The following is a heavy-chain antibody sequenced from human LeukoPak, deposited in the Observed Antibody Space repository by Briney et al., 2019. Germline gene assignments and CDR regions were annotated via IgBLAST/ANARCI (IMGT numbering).Heavy chain of an antibody. CDR1: GYTFNSYG. D-gene: IGHD2-2*01. Sequence: SSVKVSCMASGYTFNSYGISWVGQAPGQGLDGMGWISAYNGNTNYAQKLQGRVTMTTDASTSTAYMELRSLRSDDTAVYYCARDQDIVVVPAAIPFDYWGQGTLVTVSS. J-gene: IGHJ4*02. CDR3: ARDQDIVVVPAAIPFDY. CDR2: ISAYNGNT. V-gene: IGHV1-18*01.